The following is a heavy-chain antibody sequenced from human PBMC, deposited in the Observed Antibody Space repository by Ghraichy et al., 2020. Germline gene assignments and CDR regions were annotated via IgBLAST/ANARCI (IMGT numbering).Heavy chain of an antibody. CDR1: GFTFSSYG. V-gene: IGHV3-30*02. CDR3: TGQIWFGELLFDY. J-gene: IGHJ4*02. CDR2: IRYDGSNK. Sequence: GGSLRLSCAASGFTFSSYGMHWVRQAPGKGLEWVAFIRYDGSNKYYADSVKGRFTISRDNSKNTLYLQMNSLRAEDTAVYYCTGQIWFGELLFDYWGQGTLVTVSS. D-gene: IGHD3-10*01.